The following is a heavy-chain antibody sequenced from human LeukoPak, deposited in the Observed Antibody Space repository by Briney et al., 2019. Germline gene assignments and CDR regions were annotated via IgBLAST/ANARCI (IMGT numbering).Heavy chain of an antibody. CDR2: MNPNSGNT. CDR3: ARGRGYSYGRYYYDSSGYSDY. V-gene: IGHV1-8*01. D-gene: IGHD3-22*01. CDR1: GYTFTSYD. Sequence: ASVKVSCKASGYTFTSYDINWVRQATGQGLEWMGWMNPNSGNTGYAQKFQGRVTMTRNTSISTAYMELSSLRSEDTAVYYCARGRGYSYGRYYYDSSGYSDYWRQGTLVTVSS. J-gene: IGHJ4*02.